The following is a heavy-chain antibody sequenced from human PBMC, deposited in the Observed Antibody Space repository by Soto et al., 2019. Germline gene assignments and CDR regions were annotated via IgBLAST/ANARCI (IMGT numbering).Heavy chain of an antibody. CDR1: GGSISSYY. CDR3: ARRSGYSGYDSGNYYYYYYMDV. Sequence: PSETLSLTCTVSGGSISSYYWSWIRQPPGKGLEWIGYTYYSGSTNYNPSLKSRVTISVDTSKNQFSLKLSSVTAADTAVYYCARRSGYSGYDSGNYYYYYYMDVWGKGTTVTVSS. CDR2: TYYSGST. J-gene: IGHJ6*03. V-gene: IGHV4-59*01. D-gene: IGHD5-12*01.